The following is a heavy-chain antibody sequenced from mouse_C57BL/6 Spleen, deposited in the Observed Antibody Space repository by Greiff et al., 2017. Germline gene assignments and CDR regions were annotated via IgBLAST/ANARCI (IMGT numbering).Heavy chain of an antibody. Sequence: VQRVESGAELVKPGASVKISCKASGYAFSSYWMNWVKQRPGKGLEWIGQIYPGDGDTNSNGKFKGKATLTADKSSSTAYMQLSSLTSEDSAVYFCARLYYYAMDYWGQGTSVTVSS. CDR3: ARLYYYAMDY. CDR1: GYAFSSYW. CDR2: IYPGDGDT. V-gene: IGHV1-80*01. J-gene: IGHJ4*01.